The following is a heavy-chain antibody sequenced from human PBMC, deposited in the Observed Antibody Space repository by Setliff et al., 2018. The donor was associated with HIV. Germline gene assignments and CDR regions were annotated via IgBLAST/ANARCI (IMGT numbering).Heavy chain of an antibody. CDR1: GFTFSFHA. J-gene: IGHJ5*02. CDR3: AKDYTTTFWEYNWFDL. Sequence: PGGSLRLSCAASGFTFSFHAMTWVCQAPGKGLEWVSGINGDGDSTYYADSVKGRFTVSRDNSKDTLTLQMNDLRAEDTGLYYCAKDYTTTFWEYNWFDLWGQGTLVTVSS. CDR2: INGDGDST. D-gene: IGHD3-3*01. V-gene: IGHV3-23*01.